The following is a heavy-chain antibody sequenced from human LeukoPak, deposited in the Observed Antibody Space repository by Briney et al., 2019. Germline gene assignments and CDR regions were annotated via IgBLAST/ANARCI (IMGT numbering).Heavy chain of an antibody. Sequence: ASVKVSCKASGYPFNAYAIHWMRQAPGQGFEWMGWINIYTGNPTYAQAFTGRFVFSLDTSVNTAYLQISSLKAEDTAVYYCARDRAFYYDSSSYNFGDKGRSPSWFDPWGQGTLVTVSS. D-gene: IGHD3-22*01. CDR1: GYPFNAYA. J-gene: IGHJ5*02. V-gene: IGHV7-4-1*02. CDR2: INIYTGNP. CDR3: ARDRAFYYDSSSYNFGDKGRSPSWFDP.